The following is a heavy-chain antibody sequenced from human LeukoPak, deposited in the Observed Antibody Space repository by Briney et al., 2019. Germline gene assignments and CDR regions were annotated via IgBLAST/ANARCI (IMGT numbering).Heavy chain of an antibody. Sequence: AVSLSLTCAASGFTFNSYARSWVRQAPGKGLEWVSALSGSGGSTYYADFVKGRFTISRDNSKNTLYLQMNSLRAEDTAVYYCAKVCSDWNGMDVWGQGTTVTVSS. CDR1: GFTFNSYA. J-gene: IGHJ6*02. D-gene: IGHD2-15*01. CDR3: AKVCSDWNGMDV. V-gene: IGHV3-23*01. CDR2: LSGSGGST.